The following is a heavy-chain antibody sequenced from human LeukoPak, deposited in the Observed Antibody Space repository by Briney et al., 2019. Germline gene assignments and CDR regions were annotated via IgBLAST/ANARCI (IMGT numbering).Heavy chain of an antibody. CDR2: IYYSGST. CDR1: VGSMSGYY. J-gene: IGHJ5*02. V-gene: IGHV4-59*08. Sequence: KPSETLSLTCTVSVGSMSGYYWSWIRQAPGKGLEWIAYIYYSGSTNYNPSLKSRVTISVDLPKNQFALKLTSVTAADTAVYYCARLLSTSNWFDPWGQGTLVTVSS. D-gene: IGHD3-9*01. CDR3: ARLLSTSNWFDP.